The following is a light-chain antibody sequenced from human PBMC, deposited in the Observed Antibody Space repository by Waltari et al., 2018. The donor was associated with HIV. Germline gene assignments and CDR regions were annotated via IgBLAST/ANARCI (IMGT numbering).Light chain of an antibody. CDR3: ASYASTSTPVL. CDR2: EVT. J-gene: IGLJ2*01. CDR1: STDIGDYNY. Sequence: QSALTQPASVSGSPVQSITISCTGSSTDIGDYNYVSWYQQHPGKAPKLLIFEVTNRPSGVSNRFSDSKSDNTASLTISGLRAGDEADYYCASYASTSTPVLFGGGTKLTVL. V-gene: IGLV2-14*01.